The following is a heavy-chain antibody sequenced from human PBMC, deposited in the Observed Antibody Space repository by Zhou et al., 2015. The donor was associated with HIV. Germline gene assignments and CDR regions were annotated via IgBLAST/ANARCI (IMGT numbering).Heavy chain of an antibody. D-gene: IGHD3-22*01. CDR2: IIPIFGTA. V-gene: IGHV1-69*06. CDR3: ARAPNYYDSSGYYSAFDI. CDR1: GGTFSSYA. Sequence: QVQLVQSGAEVKKPGSSVKVSCKASGGTFSSYAISWVRQAPGQGLEWMGGIIPIFGTANYAQKFQGRVTITADKSTSTAYMELSSLRSEDTAVYYCARAPNYYDSSGYYSAFDIWGQGTTVTVSS. J-gene: IGHJ3*02.